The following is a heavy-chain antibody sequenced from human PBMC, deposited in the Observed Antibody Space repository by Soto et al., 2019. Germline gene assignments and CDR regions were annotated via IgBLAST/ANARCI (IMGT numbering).Heavy chain of an antibody. Sequence: ASVKVSCKASGYTFTGYYMHWVRQAPGQGLEWMGWINPNSGGTNYAQKFQGWVTMTRDTSISTAYMELSRLRSDDTAVYYCARGSNQLWFGELWTGYYFDYWGQGTLVTVSS. CDR2: INPNSGGT. CDR1: GYTFTGYY. CDR3: ARGSNQLWFGELWTGYYFDY. V-gene: IGHV1-2*04. D-gene: IGHD3-10*01. J-gene: IGHJ4*02.